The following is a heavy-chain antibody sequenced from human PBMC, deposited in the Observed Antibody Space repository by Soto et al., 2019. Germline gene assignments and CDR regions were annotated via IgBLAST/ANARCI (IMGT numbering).Heavy chain of an antibody. J-gene: IGHJ4*02. Sequence: GGSLRLSCAASGFTFSSYSMNWVRQAPGKGLEWVSSISSSSSYIYYADSVKGRFTISRDNAKNSLYLQMNSLRAEDTAVYYCARDAPPVVVAATPIDYWGQGTLVTVSS. CDR1: GFTFSSYS. D-gene: IGHD2-15*01. V-gene: IGHV3-21*01. CDR2: ISSSSSYI. CDR3: ARDAPPVVVAATPIDY.